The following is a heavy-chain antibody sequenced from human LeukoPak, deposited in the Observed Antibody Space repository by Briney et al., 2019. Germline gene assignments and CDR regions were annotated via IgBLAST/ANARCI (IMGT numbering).Heavy chain of an antibody. CDR1: GGSISSGGYY. Sequence: PSETLSLTCTVSGGSISSGGYYWSWIRQPPGKGLEWIGYIYYSGSTNYNPSLKSRVTISVDTSKNQFSLKLSSVTAADTAVYYCARDGVSSSWYVSRDPYGMDVWGQGTTVTVSS. CDR3: ARDGVSSSWYVSRDPYGMDV. J-gene: IGHJ6*02. CDR2: IYYSGST. V-gene: IGHV4-61*08. D-gene: IGHD6-13*01.